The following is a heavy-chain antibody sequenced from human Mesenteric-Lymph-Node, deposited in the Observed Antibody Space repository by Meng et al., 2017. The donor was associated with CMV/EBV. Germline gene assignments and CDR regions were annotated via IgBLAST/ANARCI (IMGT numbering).Heavy chain of an antibody. Sequence: GESLKISCAASGFTFSSYSMNWVRQAPGKGLEWVSSISSSSSYIYYADSVKGRFTISRDNAKNSLYLQMNSLRAEDTAVYYCAGGSGSYYNDGMDVWGQGTTVTVSS. CDR3: AGGSGSYYNDGMDV. CDR1: GFTFSSYS. J-gene: IGHJ6*02. D-gene: IGHD3-10*01. CDR2: ISSSSSYI. V-gene: IGHV3-21*01.